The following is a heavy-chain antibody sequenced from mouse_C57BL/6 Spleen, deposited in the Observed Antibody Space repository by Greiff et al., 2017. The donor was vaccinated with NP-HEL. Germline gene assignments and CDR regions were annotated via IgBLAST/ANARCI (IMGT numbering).Heavy chain of an antibody. Sequence: QVQLQQPGAELVKPGASVKMSCKASGYTFTRYWITWVKQRPGQGLEWIGDIYPGSGSTNYNEKFKSKATLTVDTSSSTAYMQLSSLTSEDSAVYYCARSPFSTMVTTYFDYWGQGTTLTVSS. V-gene: IGHV1-55*01. J-gene: IGHJ2*01. CDR3: ARSPFSTMVTTYFDY. CDR1: GYTFTRYW. D-gene: IGHD2-2*01. CDR2: IYPGSGST.